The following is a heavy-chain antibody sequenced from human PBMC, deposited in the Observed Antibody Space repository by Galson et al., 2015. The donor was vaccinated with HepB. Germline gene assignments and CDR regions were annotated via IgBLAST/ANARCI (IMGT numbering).Heavy chain of an antibody. CDR3: AKRDCSSSSCYSLGA. D-gene: IGHD2-2*01. CDR1: GFTFSNYA. Sequence: SLRLSCVASGFTFSNYAMTWVRQAPGKGLEWVSSISNSGGSTYYADSVKGRFTISRDNSKNTLYLQMNSLRAEDTAVYYCAKRDCSSSSCYSLGAWGQGTMVAVSS. V-gene: IGHV3-23*01. CDR2: ISNSGGST. J-gene: IGHJ3*01.